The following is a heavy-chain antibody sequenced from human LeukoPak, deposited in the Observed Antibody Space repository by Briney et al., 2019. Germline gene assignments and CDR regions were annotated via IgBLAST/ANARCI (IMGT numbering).Heavy chain of an antibody. CDR1: GGTFSSYA. CDR3: ARDWASVAGTHYYYYYMDV. Sequence: SVKVSCKASGGTFSSYATSWVRQAPGQGLEWMGGIIPIFGTANYAQKFQGRVTITTDESTSTAYMELSRLRSEDTAVYYCARDWASVAGTHYYYYYMDVWGKGTTVTVSS. J-gene: IGHJ6*03. D-gene: IGHD6-19*01. V-gene: IGHV1-69*05. CDR2: IIPIFGTA.